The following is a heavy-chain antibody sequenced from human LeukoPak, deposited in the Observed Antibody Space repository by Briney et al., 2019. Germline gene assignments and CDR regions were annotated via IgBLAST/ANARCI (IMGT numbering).Heavy chain of an antibody. Sequence: GGSLRLSCAASGFTFSSYGMHWVRQAPGKGLEWVAVISYDGSNKYYADSVKGRFTISRDNSKNTLYLQMNSLRAEDTAVYYCAKEYCSSTSCYAGLHYFDYWGQGTLVTVSS. V-gene: IGHV3-30*18. J-gene: IGHJ4*02. CDR1: GFTFSSYG. CDR2: ISYDGSNK. CDR3: AKEYCSSTSCYAGLHYFDY. D-gene: IGHD2-2*01.